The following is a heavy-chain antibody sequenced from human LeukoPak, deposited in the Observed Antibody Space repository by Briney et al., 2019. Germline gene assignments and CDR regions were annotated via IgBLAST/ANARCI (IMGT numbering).Heavy chain of an antibody. CDR3: AKGHCTNGICWLD. D-gene: IGHD2-8*01. CDR1: GFTVSSTY. CDR2: IYSAGST. V-gene: IGHV3-53*01. Sequence: PGGSLRLSCAASGFTVSSTYMSWVRQAPGKGLEWGSIIYSAGSTYYADSVKGRFTISRDNSKNTLYLQMNSLRAEDTAVYYCAKGHCTNGICWLDWGQGTLVTVSS. J-gene: IGHJ4*02.